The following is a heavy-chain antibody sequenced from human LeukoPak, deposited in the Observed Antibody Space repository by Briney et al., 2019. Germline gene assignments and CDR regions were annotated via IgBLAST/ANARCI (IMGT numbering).Heavy chain of an antibody. CDR3: ARDLPWHYWFDP. Sequence: ASVKVSCKASGYTFTGYYMHWVRQAHGQGLEWMGWINPNSGGTNYAQKFQGRVTMTRDTSISTAYMELSRLRSDDTAVYYCARDLPWHYWFDPWGQGTLVNVSS. V-gene: IGHV1-2*02. CDR1: GYTFTGYY. CDR2: INPNSGGT. J-gene: IGHJ5*02.